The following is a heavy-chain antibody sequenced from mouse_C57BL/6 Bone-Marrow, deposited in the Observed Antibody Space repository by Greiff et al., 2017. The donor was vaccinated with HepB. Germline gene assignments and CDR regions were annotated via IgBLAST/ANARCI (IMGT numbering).Heavy chain of an antibody. CDR1: GYAFSSYW. CDR2: IYPGDGDT. J-gene: IGHJ4*01. CDR3: ARFDYYGSSPYYYAMDY. Sequence: VQLQQSGAELVKPGASVKISCKASGYAFSSYWMNWVKQRPGKGLEWIGQIYPGDGDTNYNGKFKGKATLTADKSSSTAYMQLSSLTSEDSAVYFCARFDYYGSSPYYYAMDYWGQGTSVTVSS. D-gene: IGHD1-1*01. V-gene: IGHV1-80*01.